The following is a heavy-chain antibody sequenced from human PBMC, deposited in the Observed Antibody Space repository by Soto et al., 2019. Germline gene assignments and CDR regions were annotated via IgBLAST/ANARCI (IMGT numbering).Heavy chain of an antibody. J-gene: IGHJ3*01. CDR3: MNSLRNEDTAVYYCAFSSGWFDAFEV. CDR1: GFSITSKA. D-gene: IGHD6-19*01. V-gene: IGHV1-18*01. Sequence: GAPVKPTSKASGFSITSKAIRSVRHAPGQGLEWMGWISAYNGNTNYAQKLQGRVTMTTYYADSVKGRFTVSRDNSKNTLLLQMNSLRNEDTAVYYCAFSSGWFDAFEVWGQGKMVTV. CDR2: ISAYNGNT.